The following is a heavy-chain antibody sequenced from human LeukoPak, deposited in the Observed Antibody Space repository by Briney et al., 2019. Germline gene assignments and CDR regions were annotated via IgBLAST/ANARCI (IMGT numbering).Heavy chain of an antibody. V-gene: IGHV3-66*02. D-gene: IGHD6-13*01. CDR1: GFTVSSNY. CDR3: ARVHGLTAAAGPRDH. CDR2: IYSGGST. Sequence: GGSLRLSCAASGFTVSSNYMSWVRQAPGKGLEWVSVIYSGGSTYYADSVKGRFTISRDNSKNTLYLQMNSLRAEDTAVYYCARVHGLTAAAGPRDHWGQGTLVTVSS. J-gene: IGHJ4*02.